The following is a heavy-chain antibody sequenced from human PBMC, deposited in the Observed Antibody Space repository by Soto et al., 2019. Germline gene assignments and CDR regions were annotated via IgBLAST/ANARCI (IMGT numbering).Heavy chain of an antibody. D-gene: IGHD6-19*01. CDR3: AKTIAVAGTGYYYYGMDV. Sequence: PGGSLRLSCAASGFTFSSYAMSWVRQAPGKGLEWVSAISGSGGSTYYADSVKGRFTISRDNSKNTLYLQVNSLRAEDTAVYYCAKTIAVAGTGYYYYGMDVWGQGTTVTVSS. CDR1: GFTFSSYA. J-gene: IGHJ6*02. CDR2: ISGSGGST. V-gene: IGHV3-23*01.